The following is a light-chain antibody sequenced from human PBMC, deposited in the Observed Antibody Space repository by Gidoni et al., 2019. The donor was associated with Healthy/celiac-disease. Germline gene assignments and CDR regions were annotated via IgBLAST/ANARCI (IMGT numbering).Light chain of an antibody. J-gene: IGLJ2*01. Sequence: QSALTQPRSVSGSPGQSVTISCTGTSSDVGVYNDVAWYQQHPGKAPKLMIYDVSKRPSGVPDRFTGSKSGNTASLTISGLQAEDEADYYCCSYAGSYTFVVFGGGTKLTVL. CDR3: CSYAGSYTFVV. V-gene: IGLV2-11*01. CDR1: SSDVGVYND. CDR2: DVS.